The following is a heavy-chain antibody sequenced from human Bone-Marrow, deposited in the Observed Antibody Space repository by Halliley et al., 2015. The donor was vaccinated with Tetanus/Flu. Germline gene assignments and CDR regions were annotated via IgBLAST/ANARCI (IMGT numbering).Heavy chain of an antibody. Sequence: SSSGSTIYSADSGKGRFTISRDNAKNSLYLQMNSLRAEDTAVYYCARVEGATTIDYWGQGTLVTVSS. CDR3: ARVEGATTIDY. D-gene: IGHD1-26*01. V-gene: IGHV3-48*03. CDR2: SSSGSTI. J-gene: IGHJ4*02.